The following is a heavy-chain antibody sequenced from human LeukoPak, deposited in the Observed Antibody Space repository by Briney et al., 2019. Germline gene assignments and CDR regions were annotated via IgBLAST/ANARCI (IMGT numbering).Heavy chain of an antibody. CDR2: IYYSGST. J-gene: IGHJ6*02. CDR1: GGSISSYY. D-gene: IGHD5-18*01. CDR3: ARRNTAMAHYYGMDV. V-gene: IGHV4-59*08. Sequence: SETLSLTCTVSGGSISSYYWSWIRQPPGKGLEWIGYIYYSGSTNYNPSLKSRVTISVDTSKNQFSLKLSSVTAADTAVYYCARRNTAMAHYYGMDVWGQGTTVTVSS.